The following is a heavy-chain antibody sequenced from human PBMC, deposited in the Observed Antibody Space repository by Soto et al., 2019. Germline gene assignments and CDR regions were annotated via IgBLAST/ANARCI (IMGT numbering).Heavy chain of an antibody. CDR3: EKDSQLLWFGA. CDR2: ISGSGSGT. CDR1: GFTFSAYA. Sequence: EVQVSESGGGLVQPGGSLRLSCAASGFTFSAYAMSWVRQAPGKGLEWVSAISGSGSGTYYADSVKGRFTISRDNSKHTLYLQMNSLRDEDTAVYYCEKDSQLLWFGARGQGTLVTVSS. D-gene: IGHD3-10*01. V-gene: IGHV3-23*01. J-gene: IGHJ4*02.